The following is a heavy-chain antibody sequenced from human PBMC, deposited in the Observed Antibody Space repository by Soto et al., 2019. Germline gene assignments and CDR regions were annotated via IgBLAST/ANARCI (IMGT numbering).Heavy chain of an antibody. CDR2: INHSGST. V-gene: IGHV4-34*01. J-gene: IGHJ4*02. CDR3: ARLGSSGFFDY. D-gene: IGHD6-19*01. Sequence: PSETLSLTCAVYGGSFSGYYWSWIRQPPGKGLEWIGQINHSGSTNRNPSLKSRVTISVDTSKNQFSLTLSSVTAADTAVYYCARLGSSGFFDYWGQGTLVTVSS. CDR1: GGSFSGYY.